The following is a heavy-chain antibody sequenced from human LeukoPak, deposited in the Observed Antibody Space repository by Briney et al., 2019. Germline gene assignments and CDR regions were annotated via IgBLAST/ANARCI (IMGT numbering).Heavy chain of an antibody. CDR3: ARNPTLQLWLPEARFDP. V-gene: IGHV1-2*02. CDR1: GYTFTSYG. CDR2: INPHSGCT. J-gene: IGHJ5*02. D-gene: IGHD5-18*01. Sequence: GASVKVSCKASGYTFTSYGINWVRQAPGQGLEWMGWINPHSGCTNFAQKFQGRVTMTRDKSINTAYMELSRLRFDDTAIYYCARNPTLQLWLPEARFDPWGQGTLVTVSS.